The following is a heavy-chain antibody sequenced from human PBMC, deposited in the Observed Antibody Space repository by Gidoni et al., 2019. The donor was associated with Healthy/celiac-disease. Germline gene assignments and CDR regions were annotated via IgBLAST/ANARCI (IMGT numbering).Heavy chain of an antibody. J-gene: IGHJ4*02. V-gene: IGHV4-59*01. Sequence: QVQLQESGPGLVKPSETLSLTCTVSGGSISSYYWSWIRQPPGKGLEWIGYIYYSGSTNYNPSLKSRVTISVDTSKNQFSLKLSSVTAADTAVYYCARGLGVNYDILTGDAYGGRYFDYWGQGTLVTVSS. D-gene: IGHD3-9*01. CDR2: IYYSGST. CDR3: ARGLGVNYDILTGDAYGGRYFDY. CDR1: GGSISSYY.